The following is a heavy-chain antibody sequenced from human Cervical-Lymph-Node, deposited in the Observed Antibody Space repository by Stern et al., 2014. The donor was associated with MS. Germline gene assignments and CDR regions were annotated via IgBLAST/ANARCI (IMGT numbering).Heavy chain of an antibody. Sequence: EVQLVESGGGLVQPGRSLRLSCAASGFTVNDYSMHRVRPAPGKGLERGSGISWDGGSTEYAASVKGRFAISRDNAKNSLFLHMNSLRPEDTAFYYCAKTTVTTRPFEFWGQGTLVTVSS. CDR3: AKTTVTTRPFEF. V-gene: IGHV3-9*01. J-gene: IGHJ4*02. D-gene: IGHD4-17*01. CDR2: ISWDGGST. CDR1: GFTVNDYS.